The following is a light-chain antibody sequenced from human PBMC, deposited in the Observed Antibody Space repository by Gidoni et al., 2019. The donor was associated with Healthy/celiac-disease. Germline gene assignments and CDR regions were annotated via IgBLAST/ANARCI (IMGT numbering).Light chain of an antibody. J-gene: IGKJ4*01. Sequence: EVVLPQSPATLSLSPGEVATLSCRASQIIGNYLGWYQQKPGQAPRLLIYDASNRATGIPARFSGSGSGTDFTLTISSLEAEDFAVYYCQQRSSSLTFGGGTKVEIK. CDR3: QQRSSSLT. CDR2: DAS. CDR1: QIIGNY. V-gene: IGKV3-11*01.